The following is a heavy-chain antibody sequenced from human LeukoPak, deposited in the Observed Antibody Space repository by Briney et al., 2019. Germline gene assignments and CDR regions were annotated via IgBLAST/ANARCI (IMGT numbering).Heavy chain of an antibody. J-gene: IGHJ4*02. D-gene: IGHD2-21*02. CDR2: ISSSSSYI. Sequence: GGSLRLSCAVSGFTFSSYSMNWVRQAPGRGREWVSSISSSSSYIYYADSVKGRFTISRDNAKNSLFLQMNGLRAEDTAVYYCAREGQGDTNDYWGQGTLVTVSS. CDR3: AREGQGDTNDY. V-gene: IGHV3-21*01. CDR1: GFTFSSYS.